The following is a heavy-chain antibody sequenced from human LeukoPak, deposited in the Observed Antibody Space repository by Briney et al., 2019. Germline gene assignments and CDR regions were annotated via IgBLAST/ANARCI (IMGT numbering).Heavy chain of an antibody. Sequence: SETLSLTCTVSGGSISSYYWSWIRQPAGKGLEWIGRIYTSGSTNYNPPLKGRVTMSVDTSKNQFSLKLSSVTAADTAVYYCARDDYGDYLYAFDIWGQGTMVTVSS. D-gene: IGHD4-17*01. CDR3: ARDDYGDYLYAFDI. J-gene: IGHJ3*02. V-gene: IGHV4-4*07. CDR1: GGSISSYY. CDR2: IYTSGST.